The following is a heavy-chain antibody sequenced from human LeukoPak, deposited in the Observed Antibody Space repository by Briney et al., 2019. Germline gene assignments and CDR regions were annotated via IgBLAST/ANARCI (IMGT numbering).Heavy chain of an antibody. Sequence: PGGSLRLSCAASGFTLSTYAMIWVRQAPGKGLEWVSGISGSGSSTYSADSVKGRILISRDNSKNTLYLQMNGLRAEDTAVYYCSKARDFDFWRGYSIWFDPWGQGTLVTVSS. D-gene: IGHD3-3*01. V-gene: IGHV3-23*01. J-gene: IGHJ5*02. CDR3: SKARDFDFWRGYSIWFDP. CDR2: ISGSGSST. CDR1: GFTLSTYA.